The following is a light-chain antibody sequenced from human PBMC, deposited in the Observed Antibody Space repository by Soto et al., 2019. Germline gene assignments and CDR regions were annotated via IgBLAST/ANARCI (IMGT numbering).Light chain of an antibody. J-gene: IGLJ3*02. CDR1: SSDVGGYDY. Sequence: QSVLTQPASVSGSPGQSIAISCTGTSSDVGGYDYVSWYQQLPGKAPKLMIYDVSNRPSGVSNRFSASKSGNTASLTISGLQPEDEADYYCSSYTTNSTRVFGGGTKVTVL. CDR3: SSYTTNSTRV. V-gene: IGLV2-14*01. CDR2: DVS.